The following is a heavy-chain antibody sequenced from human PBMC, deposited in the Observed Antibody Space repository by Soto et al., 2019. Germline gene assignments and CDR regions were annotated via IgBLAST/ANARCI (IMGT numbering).Heavy chain of an antibody. CDR1: GDTFSFYS. CDR2: VNPILSMS. D-gene: IGHD3-10*01. CDR3: ATSYGSGYRAFDY. V-gene: IGHV1-69*04. Sequence: QVKLVQSGAEVKRPGSSVKVSCKASGDTFSFYSINWVRQAPGLGLEWMGRVNPILSMSNYAQRFQGRVTMTADKSTSTAYMELSGLRSEDTAMYYCATSYGSGYRAFDYWGQGALVTVS. J-gene: IGHJ4*02.